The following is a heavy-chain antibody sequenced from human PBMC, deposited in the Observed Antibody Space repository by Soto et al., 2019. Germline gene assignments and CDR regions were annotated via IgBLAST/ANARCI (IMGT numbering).Heavy chain of an antibody. V-gene: IGHV3-23*01. CDR3: AKDSAAGSRYYYYYGMDV. CDR2: VSGSGGST. J-gene: IGHJ6*02. CDR1: GFTFSSYA. D-gene: IGHD6-13*01. Sequence: EVQLLESGGGLVQPGGSLRLSCAASGFTFSSYAMSWVRQAPGKGLEWVSAVSGSGGSTYYADSVKGRFTISRDKSKNTLYLQMNGLRAEDTAVYYCAKDSAAGSRYYYYYGMDVWGRGTTVTVSS.